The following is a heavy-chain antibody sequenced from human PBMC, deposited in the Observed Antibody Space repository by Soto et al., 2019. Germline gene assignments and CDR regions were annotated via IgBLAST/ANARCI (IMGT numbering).Heavy chain of an antibody. CDR1: GGSISSYY. Sequence: QVQLQESGPGLVKPSETLSLTCTVSGGSISSYYWSWIRQPPGKGLEWIGYIYYSGSTNYNPSLTSRVTISVDTSKNQFSLKLSSVTAADTAVYYCARGVDYYGSGSDAFDIWGQGTMVTVSS. D-gene: IGHD3-10*01. V-gene: IGHV4-59*01. CDR2: IYYSGST. CDR3: ARGVDYYGSGSDAFDI. J-gene: IGHJ3*02.